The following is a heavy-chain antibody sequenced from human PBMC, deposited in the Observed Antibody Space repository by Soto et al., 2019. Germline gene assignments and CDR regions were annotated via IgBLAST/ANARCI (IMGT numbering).Heavy chain of an antibody. CDR2: ISYDGSNK. V-gene: IGHV3-30*18. Sequence: PGGSLRLSCAASGFTFSSYGMHWVRQAPGKXLEWVAVISYDGSNKYYADSVKGRFTISRDNSKNTLYLQMNSLRAEDTAVYYCAKGGYCSSTSCPASLDYWGQGTLVTVSS. J-gene: IGHJ4*02. D-gene: IGHD2-2*01. CDR3: AKGGYCSSTSCPASLDY. CDR1: GFTFSSYG.